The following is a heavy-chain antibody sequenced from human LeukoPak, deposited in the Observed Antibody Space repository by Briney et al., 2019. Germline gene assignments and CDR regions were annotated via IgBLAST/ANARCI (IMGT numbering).Heavy chain of an antibody. CDR3: ARVISGAVAYRY. D-gene: IGHD6-19*01. CDR1: GYTFTGYY. J-gene: IGHJ4*02. Sequence: ASVKVSCKASGYTFTGYYMHWVRQAPGQGLEWMAWINPNSGETIYAQNFQGRVTMTRDTSISTAYMDLNSLTSDDTAVYYCARVISGAVAYRYWGQGTLVTVSS. CDR2: INPNSGET. V-gene: IGHV1-2*02.